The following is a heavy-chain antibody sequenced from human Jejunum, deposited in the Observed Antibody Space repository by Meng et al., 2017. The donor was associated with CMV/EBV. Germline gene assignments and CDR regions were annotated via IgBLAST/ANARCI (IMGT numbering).Heavy chain of an antibody. D-gene: IGHD1-14*01. CDR1: GFNLNTNY. V-gene: IGHV3-53*01. J-gene: IGHJ4*02. CDR3: ARENPPDY. Sequence: SLRLSCVVSGFNLNTNYVSWVRQAPGKGLEWVSVLYNGDRTYYADSAKGRFTISRDNSKSTVYLQMNRLTVDDTAVYYCARENPPDYWGQG. CDR2: LYNGDRT.